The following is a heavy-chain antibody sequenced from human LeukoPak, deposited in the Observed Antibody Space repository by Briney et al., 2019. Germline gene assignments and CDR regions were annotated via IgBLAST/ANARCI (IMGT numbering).Heavy chain of an antibody. J-gene: IGHJ4*02. CDR3: AKGGYTVTTADY. CDR1: GFTFSSYA. Sequence: GGSLRLSCAASGFTFSSYAMSWVRQPPGKGLEWVAGISTSGGRTDYADSMKGRFNISRDNSKNTLYLQMNSLRAEDTAVYYCAKGGYTVTTADYWGQGTLVTVSS. D-gene: IGHD4-17*01. CDR2: ISTSGGRT. V-gene: IGHV3-23*01.